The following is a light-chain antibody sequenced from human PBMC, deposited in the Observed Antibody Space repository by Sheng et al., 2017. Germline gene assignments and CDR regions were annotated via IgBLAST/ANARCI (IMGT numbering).Light chain of an antibody. Sequence: DIQMTQSPSSLSASVGDRVTISCRASRSISNDLNWYQQKPGRAPKLLIYSASTLHSGVPSRFAGVGSGTDFSLTISRLEPEDFAVYYCQQYGTSIGFTFGPGTKMDIK. CDR3: QQYGTSIGFT. CDR2: SAS. J-gene: IGKJ3*01. V-gene: IGKV1-39*01. CDR1: RSISND.